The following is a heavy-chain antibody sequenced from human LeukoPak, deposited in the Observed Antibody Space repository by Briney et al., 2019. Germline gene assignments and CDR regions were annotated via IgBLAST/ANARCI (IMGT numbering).Heavy chain of an antibody. CDR3: ARVPDVYSSSWYGPLPDY. V-gene: IGHV4-4*07. J-gene: IGHJ4*02. Sequence: SETLSLTCTVSGDSISSYYWTWIRQPAGKGLEWIGRIYSSGSTNYNPSLKSRVTISVDTSKNQFSLKLSSVTAADTAVYYCARVPDVYSSSWYGPLPDYWGQGTLVTVSS. CDR1: GDSISSYY. CDR2: IYSSGST. D-gene: IGHD6-13*01.